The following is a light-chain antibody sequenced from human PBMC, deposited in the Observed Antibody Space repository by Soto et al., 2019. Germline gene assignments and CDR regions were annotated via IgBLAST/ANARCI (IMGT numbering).Light chain of an antibody. J-gene: IGKJ1*01. CDR2: GAS. CDR1: QGVRSR. V-gene: IGKV3-15*01. Sequence: EIVMTQSPATLSVSTGEGATLSCRASQGVRSRIVWYQQKPGQAPRLLIYGASTRATGVPTRFSGSGSGTEFTLTISSLQSEDSAVYYCQQYENWPKTFGQGTRVEIK. CDR3: QQYENWPKT.